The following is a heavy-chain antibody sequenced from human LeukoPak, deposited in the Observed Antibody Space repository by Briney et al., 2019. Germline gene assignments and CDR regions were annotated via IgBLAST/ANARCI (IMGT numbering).Heavy chain of an antibody. CDR1: GXTFSSCE. Sequence: PGGSLRLSCAASGXTFSSCEMNWVRQAPGKGLEWVSYISSSGSTIYYADSVKGRFTISRDNAKNSLYLQMNSLRAEDTAVYYCASIAVAGTAYFDYWGQGTLVTVSS. V-gene: IGHV3-48*03. J-gene: IGHJ4*02. CDR3: ASIAVAGTAYFDY. D-gene: IGHD6-19*01. CDR2: ISSSGSTI.